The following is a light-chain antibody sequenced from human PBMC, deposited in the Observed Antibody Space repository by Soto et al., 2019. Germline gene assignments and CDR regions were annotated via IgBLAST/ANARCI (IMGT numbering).Light chain of an antibody. CDR1: QDIGND. Sequence: DIQMTQSPSSLSASVGDRVTITCRASQDIGNDLGWYQQPPGRAPKRLIYAAFTLQSGVPSRFSGSRSGTEFTLTISSLQPEDFATYYCLQYSAYPRAFGQGTKVEIK. V-gene: IGKV1-17*01. CDR3: LQYSAYPRA. J-gene: IGKJ1*01. CDR2: AAF.